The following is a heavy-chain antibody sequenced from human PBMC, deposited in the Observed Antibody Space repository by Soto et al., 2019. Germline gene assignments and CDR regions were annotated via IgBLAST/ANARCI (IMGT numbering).Heavy chain of an antibody. CDR3: ARDRYYYDSNWVFDGMDV. D-gene: IGHD3-22*01. CDR1: GYTLTELA. CDR2: FDPEDGET. J-gene: IGHJ6*02. V-gene: IGHV1-24*01. Sequence: ASVKVSCKVSGYTLTELAMHWVRQSSVKGLEWMGGFDPEDGETIYAQKFQGRVTITADESTSTAYMELSSLRSEDTAVYYCARDRYYYDSNWVFDGMDVWGQGTTVTVSS.